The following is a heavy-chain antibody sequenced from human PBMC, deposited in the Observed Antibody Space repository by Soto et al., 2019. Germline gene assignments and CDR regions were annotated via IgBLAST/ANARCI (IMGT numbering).Heavy chain of an antibody. CDR2: ISGSGGST. CDR3: AKRVRLDYSSSSPIEY. CDR1: GFTFSSYA. J-gene: IGHJ4*02. D-gene: IGHD6-6*01. Sequence: GGSLRLSCAASGFTFSSYAMSWVRQAPGKGLEWVSAISGSGGSTYYADSVKGRFTISRDNSKNTLYLQMNSLRAEDTAVYYCAKRVRLDYSSSSPIEYWGQGTLVTVSS. V-gene: IGHV3-23*01.